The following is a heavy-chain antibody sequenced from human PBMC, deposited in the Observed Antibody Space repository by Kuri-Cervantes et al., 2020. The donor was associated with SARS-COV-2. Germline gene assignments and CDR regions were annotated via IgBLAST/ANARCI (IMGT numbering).Heavy chain of an antibody. Sequence: SETLSLTCTVSGGSISSSSYYWGWIRQPPGKGLEWIGYIYYSGSTNYNPSLKSRVTISVDTSKNQFSLKLSSVTAADTAVYYCARVSRPYYFDYWGQGTLVTVSS. V-gene: IGHV4-61*05. CDR1: GGSISSSSYY. CDR2: IYYSGST. CDR3: ARVSRPYYFDY. J-gene: IGHJ4*02.